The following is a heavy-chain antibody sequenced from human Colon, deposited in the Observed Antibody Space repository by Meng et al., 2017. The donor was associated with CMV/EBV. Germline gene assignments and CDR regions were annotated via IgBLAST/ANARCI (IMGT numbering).Heavy chain of an antibody. Sequence: GESLKISGAASGFTFSRYNMNWVRQAPGKGLEWVSYITRSSTIYQADSVKGRFTISRDNAKNSLYLQMNSLRAEDTAVYYCVRDSGNGGACDYWGQGTLVTVSS. CDR1: GFTFSRYN. D-gene: IGHD4-23*01. CDR2: ITRSSTI. CDR3: VRDSGNGGACDY. J-gene: IGHJ4*02. V-gene: IGHV3-48*04.